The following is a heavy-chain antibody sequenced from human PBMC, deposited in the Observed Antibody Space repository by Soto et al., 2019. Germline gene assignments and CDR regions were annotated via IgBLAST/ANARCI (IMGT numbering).Heavy chain of an antibody. CDR2: IYHSGST. J-gene: IGHJ3*02. V-gene: IGHV4-38-2*02. D-gene: IGHD3-22*01. CDR1: GYSISSGYY. Sequence: SETLSLTCTVSGYSISSGYYWGWIRQPPGKGLEWIGSIYHSGSTYYNPSLKSRVTISVDTSKNDFTLKLRSVTAADTAVYYCARSLYYYDSSGYYAFDIWGQGTMVTVSS. CDR3: ARSLYYYDSSGYYAFDI.